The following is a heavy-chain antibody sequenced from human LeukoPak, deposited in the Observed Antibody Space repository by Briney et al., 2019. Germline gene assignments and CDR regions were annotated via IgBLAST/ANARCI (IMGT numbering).Heavy chain of an antibody. CDR1: GGSISSCSYY. Sequence: SETLSLTCTVSGGSISSCSYYWGWIRQPPGKGLEWIGSIYYSGSTNYNPSLKSRVTMSVDTSKNEFSLKLSSVTAADTAVYYCARGRYYYDSSGYCRFDYWGQGTLVTVSS. CDR2: IYYSGST. V-gene: IGHV4-39*07. D-gene: IGHD3-22*01. CDR3: ARGRYYYDSSGYCRFDY. J-gene: IGHJ4*02.